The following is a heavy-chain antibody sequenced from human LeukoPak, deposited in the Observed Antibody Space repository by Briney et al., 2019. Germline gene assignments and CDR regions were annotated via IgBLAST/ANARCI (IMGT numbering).Heavy chain of an antibody. CDR3: AHKGYSSSSDYYYYGMDV. J-gene: IGHJ6*02. CDR1: GGSFSGYY. CDR2: INHSGST. D-gene: IGHD6-6*01. V-gene: IGHV4-34*01. Sequence: SETLSLTCAVYGGSFSGYYWSWIRQPPGKGLEWIGEINHSGSTNYNPSLKSRVTISVDTSKNQFSLKLSSVTAADTAVYYCAHKGYSSSSDYYYYGMDVWGQGTRSPSP.